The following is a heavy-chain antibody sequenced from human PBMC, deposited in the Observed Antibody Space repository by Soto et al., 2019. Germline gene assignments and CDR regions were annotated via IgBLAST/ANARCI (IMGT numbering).Heavy chain of an antibody. D-gene: IGHD3-10*01. Sequence: QVQLVESGGGLVKPGGSLRLSCAASGFTFRDFYMSWIRQAPGKGLVWVSYISKSGSDMYYADSVKGRFTISRDNAKNSLYLQMNSLRAGDTAVYYCARPNGECTKYYYGMDLWGQGTTVTGSS. V-gene: IGHV3-11*01. CDR1: GFTFRDFY. CDR2: ISKSGSDM. J-gene: IGHJ6*01. CDR3: ARPNGECTKYYYGMDL.